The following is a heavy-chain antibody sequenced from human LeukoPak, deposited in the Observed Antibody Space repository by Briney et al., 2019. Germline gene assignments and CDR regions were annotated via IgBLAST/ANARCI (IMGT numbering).Heavy chain of an antibody. D-gene: IGHD2-2*01. CDR2: INPSGGST. Sequence: GASVMVSCKASGYTFTSYYMHWVRQAPGQGLEWMGIINPSGGSTSYAQKFQGRVTMTRDTSTSTVYMELSSLRSEDTAVYYCARLEAKVQLNYYYYGMDVWGQGTTVTVSS. V-gene: IGHV1-46*01. J-gene: IGHJ6*02. CDR1: GYTFTSYY. CDR3: ARLEAKVQLNYYYYGMDV.